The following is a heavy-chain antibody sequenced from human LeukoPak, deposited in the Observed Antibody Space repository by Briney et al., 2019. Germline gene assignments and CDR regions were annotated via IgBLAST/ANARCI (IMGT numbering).Heavy chain of an antibody. CDR1: GGTFSSYA. CDR2: IIPIFGTE. J-gene: IGHJ6*03. Sequence: SVKVSCKASGGTFSSYAISWVRQAPGQGLEWMGGIIPIFGTENYAQKFQGRVTITADESTSTAYMELSSLRSEDTAVYYCARDGAPKEYYYYYYYMDVWGKGTTVTVSS. CDR3: ARDGAPKEYYYYYYYMDV. V-gene: IGHV1-69*13. D-gene: IGHD3-16*01.